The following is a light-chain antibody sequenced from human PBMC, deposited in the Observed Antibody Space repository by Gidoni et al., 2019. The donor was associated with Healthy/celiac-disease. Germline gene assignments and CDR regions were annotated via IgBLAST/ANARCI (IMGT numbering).Light chain of an antibody. Sequence: DIQMTPSPSSLSASVGDRVTITCRASQSISSYLNWYQQKPGKAPNLLIYAASSLQSGVPSRFSGSGSGKDFTLTISSLQPEDFATYYCQQSYSTPVTFGQGTRLEIK. CDR2: AAS. CDR3: QQSYSTPVT. J-gene: IGKJ5*01. CDR1: QSISSY. V-gene: IGKV1-39*01.